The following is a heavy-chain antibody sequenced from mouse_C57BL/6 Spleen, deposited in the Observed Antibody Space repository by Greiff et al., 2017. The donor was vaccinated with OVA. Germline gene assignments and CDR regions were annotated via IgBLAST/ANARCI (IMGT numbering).Heavy chain of an antibody. CDR3: ARGDGYCWYFDV. CDR2: IYPGSGST. CDR1: GYTFTSYW. D-gene: IGHD2-3*01. Sequence: VQLQQPGAELVKPGASVKMSCKASGYTFTSYWITWVKQRPGQGLEWIGDIYPGSGSTNYIEKFRSTATLTVDTSSSTAYMQLSSLTSEDSAVYDCARGDGYCWYFDVWGTGTTVTVSS. V-gene: IGHV1-55*01. J-gene: IGHJ1*03.